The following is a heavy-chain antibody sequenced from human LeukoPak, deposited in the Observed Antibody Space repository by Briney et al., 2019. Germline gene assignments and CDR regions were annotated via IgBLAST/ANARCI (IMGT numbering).Heavy chain of an antibody. J-gene: IGHJ4*02. CDR2: ITDGSST. CDR3: AKENWGYNWKYDSSGSGINY. V-gene: IGHV3-74*01. D-gene: IGHD3-22*01. CDR1: GFTFSSYW. Sequence: GGSLRLSCAASGFTFSSYWMHWVRQAPGKGLVWVSRITDGSSTTYADSVKGRFTISRDNAKNTLYLQMNSLRAEDTAIYYCAKENWGYNWKYDSSGSGINYWGQGTLVTFSS.